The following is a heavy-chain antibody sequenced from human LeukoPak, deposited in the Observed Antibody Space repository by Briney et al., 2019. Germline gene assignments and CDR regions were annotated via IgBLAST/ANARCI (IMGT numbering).Heavy chain of an antibody. J-gene: IGHJ4*02. CDR2: IYYSGST. Sequence: SETLSLTCAVYGGSFSGYYWSWIRQPPGRGLECIGYIYYSGSTNYNPSLKSRVTISVDTSRNQFSLKLSSVTAADTAVYYCATNAGGYREAPFDYWGQGTLVTVSS. CDR3: ATNAGGYREAPFDY. CDR1: GGSFSGYY. V-gene: IGHV4-59*01. D-gene: IGHD5-12*01.